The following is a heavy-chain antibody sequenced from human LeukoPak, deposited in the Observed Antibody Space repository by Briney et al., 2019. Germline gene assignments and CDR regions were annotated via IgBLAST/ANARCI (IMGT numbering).Heavy chain of an antibody. V-gene: IGHV4-39*07. CDR1: GGSISSSSYY. CDR2: IYYSGST. CDR3: ARDGSTETGDDNWFDP. Sequence: SETLSLTCTVSGGSISSSSYYWGWIRQPPGKGLEWIGSIYYSGSTYYNPSLKSRVTISVDTSKNQFSLKLSSVTAADTAVYYCARDGSTETGDDNWFDPWGQGTLVTVSS. D-gene: IGHD7-27*01. J-gene: IGHJ5*02.